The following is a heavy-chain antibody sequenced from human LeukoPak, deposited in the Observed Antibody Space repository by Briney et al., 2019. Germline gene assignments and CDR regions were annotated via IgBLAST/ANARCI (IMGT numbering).Heavy chain of an antibody. CDR2: ISWNSGSI. V-gene: IGHV3-9*01. CDR3: AKDMGSGIRFYYYGMDV. D-gene: IGHD2-21*02. CDR1: GFTFDDYA. Sequence: GRSLRLSCAASGFTFDDYAMHWVRQAPGNGLEWVSGISWNSGSIGYADSVKGRFTISRDNAKNSLYLQMNSLRAEDTALYYCAKDMGSGIRFYYYGMDVWGQGTTVTVSS. J-gene: IGHJ6*02.